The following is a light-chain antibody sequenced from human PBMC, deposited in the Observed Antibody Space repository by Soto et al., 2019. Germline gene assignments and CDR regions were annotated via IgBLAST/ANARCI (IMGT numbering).Light chain of an antibody. CDR3: HQYGSSKET. V-gene: IGKV3-20*01. J-gene: IGKJ4*02. Sequence: EIVLTQSPGTLSLSPGERATLSCRASQSVDSNYLAWYQQKFGQAPKLLIYGASNRATGIPDRFSGSGSGTDFTLTIRRLEPEDFAVYYSHQYGSSKETFGRGTKVEIK. CDR1: QSVDSNY. CDR2: GAS.